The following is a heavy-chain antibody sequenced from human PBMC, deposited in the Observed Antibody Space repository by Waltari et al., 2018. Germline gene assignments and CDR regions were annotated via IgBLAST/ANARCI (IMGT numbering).Heavy chain of an antibody. V-gene: IGHV4-59*11. CDR3: ARFSRGRYFDF. Sequence: QVRLQESGPGLLKPSETLSLTCTASSGPISSHYWIWIRQSPGMGLEWIGHIQYSGNTNYNPSLKSRLTISVDTSKTQFSLQLTSLTAADTAVYYCARFSRGRYFDFWAQGTLVTVSS. J-gene: IGHJ4*02. D-gene: IGHD3-10*01. CDR2: IQYSGNT. CDR1: SGPISSHY.